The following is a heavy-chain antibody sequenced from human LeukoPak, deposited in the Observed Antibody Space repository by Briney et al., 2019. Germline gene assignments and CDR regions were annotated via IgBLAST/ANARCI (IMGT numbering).Heavy chain of an antibody. CDR3: GRANGGNMWRGHYSDY. CDR2: IYNGDMT. V-gene: IGHV3-66*01. J-gene: IGHJ4*02. CDR1: GLTVSSNY. Sequence: GGSLRLSCAASGLTVSSNYMSWVRQAPGKGLEWLSVIYNGDMTYYADSVKGRFTISRDNSKNTLYLQMNNLRAEDTAVYYCGRANGGNMWRGHYSDYWGQGTLVTVSS. D-gene: IGHD4-23*01.